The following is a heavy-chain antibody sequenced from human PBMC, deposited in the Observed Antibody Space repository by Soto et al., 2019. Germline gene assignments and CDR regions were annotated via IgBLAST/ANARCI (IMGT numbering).Heavy chain of an antibody. Sequence: QVQLVESGGGLVKPGGSLRLSCAASGFTFSDYYMAWIRQAPGKGLEYVSYISRHGDSMYYADSVKDRFTISRDNAKNSLSLQMNSLRAEDTAVYYCARPNGESIHYYHGMDVWGQGTTVTVSS. D-gene: IGHD3-10*01. J-gene: IGHJ6*02. CDR2: ISRHGDSM. CDR1: GFTFSDYY. V-gene: IGHV3-11*01. CDR3: ARPNGESIHYYHGMDV.